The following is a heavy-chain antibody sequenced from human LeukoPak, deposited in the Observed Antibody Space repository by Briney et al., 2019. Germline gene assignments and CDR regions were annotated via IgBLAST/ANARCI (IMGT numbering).Heavy chain of an antibody. V-gene: IGHV3-30*02. Sequence: GGSLRLSCAASGFTFSSYGIHWVRQAPGKGLEWVAFIRFDGAYKHTANSVKGRFTISRDNAQNTVYLYMNTLRTEDTAVYYCAKDRNQYNWNHFDYWGQGTLVTVSS. CDR1: GFTFSSYG. D-gene: IGHD1-20*01. CDR2: IRFDGAYK. J-gene: IGHJ4*02. CDR3: AKDRNQYNWNHFDY.